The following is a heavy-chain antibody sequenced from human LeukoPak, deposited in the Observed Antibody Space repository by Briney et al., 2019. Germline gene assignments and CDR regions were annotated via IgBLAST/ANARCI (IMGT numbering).Heavy chain of an antibody. CDR2: IYSGGST. CDR3: ARGGVTSFYFED. Sequence: GGSLRLSCAASGFTVSSNYMSWVRQAPGKGLEWVSVIYSGGSTYYADPVKGRFTISRDSSRNTLSLQMNSLRAEDTAVYYCARGGVTSFYFEDWGQGTLVTVSS. CDR1: GFTVSSNY. V-gene: IGHV3-53*01. J-gene: IGHJ4*02. D-gene: IGHD4-23*01.